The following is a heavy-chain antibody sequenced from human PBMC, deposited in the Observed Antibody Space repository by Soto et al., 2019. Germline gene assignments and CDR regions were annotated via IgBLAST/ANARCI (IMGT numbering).Heavy chain of an antibody. CDR3: ATIEPYCGGDCHFDY. Sequence: QVQLVQSGAEVKKPGSSVKVSCKASGGTFSSYAISWVRQAPGQGLEWMGGIIPIFGTANYAQKFQGRVTITADESTSTAYMELSSLRSEDTAVYYRATIEPYCGGDCHFDYWGQGTLVTVSS. CDR2: IIPIFGTA. CDR1: GGTFSSYA. D-gene: IGHD2-21*02. V-gene: IGHV1-69*01. J-gene: IGHJ4*02.